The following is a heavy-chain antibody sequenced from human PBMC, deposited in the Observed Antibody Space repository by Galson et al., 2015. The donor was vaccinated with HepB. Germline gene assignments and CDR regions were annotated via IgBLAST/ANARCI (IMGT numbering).Heavy chain of an antibody. CDR3: AATSRRQQLVNY. CDR1: GFTFTSSA. J-gene: IGHJ4*02. Sequence: SVKVSCKASGFTFTSSAMQWVRQARGQRLEWIGWIVVGSGNTNYAQKFQERVTITRDMSTSTAYMELSSLRSEDTAVYYCAATSRRQQLVNYWGQGTLVTVSS. D-gene: IGHD6-13*01. CDR2: IVVGSGNT. V-gene: IGHV1-58*02.